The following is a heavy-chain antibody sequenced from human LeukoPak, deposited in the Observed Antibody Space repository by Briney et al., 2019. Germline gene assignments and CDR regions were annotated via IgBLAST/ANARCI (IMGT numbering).Heavy chain of an antibody. CDR2: IKQDGSEK. CDR3: ARAGRSKAFDI. CDR1: GFTFSSYW. V-gene: IGHV3-7*01. J-gene: IGHJ3*02. Sequence: GGSLRLPCAASGFTFSSYWMSWVRQAPGKGLEWVANIKQDGSEKYYVDSVKGRFTISRDNAKNSLYLQMNSLRAEDTAVYYCARAGRSKAFDIWGQGTMVTVSS. D-gene: IGHD3-10*01.